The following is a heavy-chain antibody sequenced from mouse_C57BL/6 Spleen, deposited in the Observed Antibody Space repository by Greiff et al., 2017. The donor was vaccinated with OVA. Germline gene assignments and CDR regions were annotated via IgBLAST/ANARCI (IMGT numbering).Heavy chain of an antibody. J-gene: IGHJ3*01. CDR1: GYTFTDYY. V-gene: IGHV1-26*01. CDR3: ARGSYYGNLAWFAY. D-gene: IGHD2-1*01. Sequence: VQLQQSGPELVKPGASVKISCKASGYTFTDYYMNWVKQSHGKSLEWIGDINPNNGGTSYNQKFKGKATLTVDKSSSTAYMELRSLTSEDSAVYYCARGSYYGNLAWFAYWGQGTLVTVSA. CDR2: INPNNGGT.